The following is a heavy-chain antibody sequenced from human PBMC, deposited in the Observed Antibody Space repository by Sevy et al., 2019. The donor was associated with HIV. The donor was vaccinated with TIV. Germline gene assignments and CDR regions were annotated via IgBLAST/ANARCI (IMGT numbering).Heavy chain of an antibody. J-gene: IGHJ3*02. D-gene: IGHD6-13*01. CDR2: INPSSGGT. CDR3: ARSTYSSNSGWALDT. CDR1: GYTFTGYY. V-gene: IGHV1-2*06. Sequence: ASVKVSCKASGYTFTGYYMHWVRQAPGQGLEWMGRINPSSGGTIYAQRFQGRVTMTRDTSISTAYMELSRLRSDDTAVYYCARSTYSSNSGWALDTWGQGTKVTVSS.